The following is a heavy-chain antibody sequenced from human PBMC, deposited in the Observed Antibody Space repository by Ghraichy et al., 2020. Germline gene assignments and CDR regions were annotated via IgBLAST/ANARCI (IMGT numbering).Heavy chain of an antibody. D-gene: IGHD6-19*01. CDR3: ARDLTTVAGTGGKVFDY. V-gene: IGHV1-69*13. CDR2: IIPIFGTA. Sequence: SVKVSRKASGGTFSSYAISWVRQAPGQGLEWMGGIIPIFGTANYAQKFQGRVTITADESTSTAYMELSSLRSEDTAVYYCARDLTTVAGTGGKVFDYWGQGTLVTVSS. J-gene: IGHJ4*02. CDR1: GGTFSSYA.